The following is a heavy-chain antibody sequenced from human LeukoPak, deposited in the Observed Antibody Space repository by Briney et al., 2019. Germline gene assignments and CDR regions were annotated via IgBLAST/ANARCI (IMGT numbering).Heavy chain of an antibody. CDR2: INAGNGNT. D-gene: IGHD3-3*01. Sequence: ASVKVSCKASGYTFTGYAMHWVRQAPGQRLEWMGWINAGNGNTKYSQKFQGRVTITRDTSASTAYMELSSLRSEDTAVYYCARDQGGFLEWLTFDYWGQGTLVTVSS. CDR3: ARDQGGFLEWLTFDY. V-gene: IGHV1-3*01. J-gene: IGHJ4*02. CDR1: GYTFTGYA.